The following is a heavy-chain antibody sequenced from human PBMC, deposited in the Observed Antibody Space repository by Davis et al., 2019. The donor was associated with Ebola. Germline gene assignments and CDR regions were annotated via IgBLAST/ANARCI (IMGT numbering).Heavy chain of an antibody. CDR1: GGSISSYY. Sequence: PSETLSLTCTVSGGSISSYYWSWIRQPPGKGLEWIGYIYYSGSTNYNPSLKSRVTISVDTSKNQFSLKLSSVTAADTAVYYCARGKGIQLWFDPWGQGTLVTVSS. J-gene: IGHJ5*02. D-gene: IGHD5-18*01. V-gene: IGHV4-59*01. CDR3: ARGKGIQLWFDP. CDR2: IYYSGST.